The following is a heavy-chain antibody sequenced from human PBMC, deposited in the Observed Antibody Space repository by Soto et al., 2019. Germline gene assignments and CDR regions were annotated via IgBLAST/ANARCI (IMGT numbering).Heavy chain of an antibody. D-gene: IGHD6-13*01. Sequence: SETLSLTCTVSGGSISSGGYYWSWIRQHPGKGLEWIGYIYYSGSTYYNPSLKSRVTISVDTSKNQFSLKLSSVTAADTAVYYCAREIAAAGYGMDVWGQGTTVTVSS. CDR2: IYYSGST. CDR1: GGSISSGGYY. V-gene: IGHV4-31*03. CDR3: AREIAAAGYGMDV. J-gene: IGHJ6*02.